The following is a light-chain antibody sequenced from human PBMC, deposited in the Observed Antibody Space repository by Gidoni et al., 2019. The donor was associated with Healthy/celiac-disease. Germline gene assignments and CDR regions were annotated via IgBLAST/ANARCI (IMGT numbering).Light chain of an antibody. CDR1: QSISSW. CDR2: DAS. J-gene: IGKJ2*01. CDR3: QQYNSYPYT. Sequence: DIQMTQSPSTLSASVGDRVTITCRASQSISSWLNWYQQKPGKAPKLLIYDASSLESGVPSRFSGSGSGTEFTLTNSSLQPDDFATYYCQQYNSYPYTFGQGTKLEIK. V-gene: IGKV1-5*01.